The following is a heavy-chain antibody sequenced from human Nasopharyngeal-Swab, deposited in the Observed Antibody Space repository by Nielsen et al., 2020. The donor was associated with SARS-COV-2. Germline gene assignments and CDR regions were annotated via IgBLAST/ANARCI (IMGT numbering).Heavy chain of an antibody. V-gene: IGHV3-66*01. D-gene: IGHD2-2*01. CDR1: GFTVSSNY. CDR3: ARGSTVSSYYHYMDV. CDR2: FYSSGTT. Sequence: LSLTCAASGFTVSSNYMHWVRQAPGEGLEWVSAFYSSGTTYYADSVKGRVTISRDNSNNTVYLQMNSLRAEDTAVYYCARGSTVSSYYHYMDVWGKGTTVTVSS. J-gene: IGHJ6*03.